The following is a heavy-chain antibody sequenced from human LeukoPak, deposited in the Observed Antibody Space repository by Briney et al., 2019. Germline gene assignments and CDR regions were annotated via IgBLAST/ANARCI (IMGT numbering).Heavy chain of an antibody. Sequence: SETLSPTCTVSGYSISSGYYWGWIRQPPGKGLEWIGSIYHSGSTYYNPSLKSRLTISMDTSKNQFSLSLISVTAADTAVYYCARLSLDRLDYWGQGTLVTVTS. D-gene: IGHD2/OR15-2a*01. J-gene: IGHJ4*02. CDR3: ARLSLDRLDY. V-gene: IGHV4-38-2*02. CDR1: GYSISSGYY. CDR2: IYHSGST.